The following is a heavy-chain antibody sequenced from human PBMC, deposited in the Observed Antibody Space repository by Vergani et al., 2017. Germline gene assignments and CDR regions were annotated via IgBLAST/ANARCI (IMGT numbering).Heavy chain of an antibody. Sequence: QVQLVESGGGLVKPGGSLRLSCAASGFTFSDYYMSWIRQAPGKGLEWVSYISSSSSYTNYADSVKGRFTISRDNAKNSLYLQMNSLRAEDTAVYYCARDIGDYYDNSGYYYHDYWGEGTLVSVSS. CDR3: ARDIGDYYDNSGYYYHDY. J-gene: IGHJ4*02. CDR2: ISSSSSYT. CDR1: GFTFSDYY. V-gene: IGHV3-11*05. D-gene: IGHD3-22*01.